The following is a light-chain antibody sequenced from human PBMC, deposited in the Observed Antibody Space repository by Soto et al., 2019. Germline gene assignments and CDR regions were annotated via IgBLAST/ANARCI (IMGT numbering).Light chain of an antibody. Sequence: QSVLTQPPPVSGTPGQRVTISCSGSSSNIGSNTVNWYQQLPGTAPKLLIYSSNQRPSGVPDRFSGSKSGTSASLAISGLQSDDEADYYCAAWDDSLNVLFGGGTKLTVL. V-gene: IGLV1-44*01. CDR1: SSNIGSNT. CDR3: AAWDDSLNVL. CDR2: SSN. J-gene: IGLJ2*01.